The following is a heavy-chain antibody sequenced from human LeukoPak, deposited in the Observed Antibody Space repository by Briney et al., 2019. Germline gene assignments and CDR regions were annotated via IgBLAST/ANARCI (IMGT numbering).Heavy chain of an antibody. D-gene: IGHD3-22*01. Sequence: GGSLRLSCAASGFTFSSYSMIWVRQAPGKGLEWVSYISISSSSMYYADSMKGRITISKDNYKNTLYVEMNSLVVEDTAIYYCARAEGSGYYDALDTWGQGTLVIVSS. V-gene: IGHV3-21*01. CDR2: ISISSSSM. J-gene: IGHJ3*02. CDR1: GFTFSSYS. CDR3: ARAEGSGYYDALDT.